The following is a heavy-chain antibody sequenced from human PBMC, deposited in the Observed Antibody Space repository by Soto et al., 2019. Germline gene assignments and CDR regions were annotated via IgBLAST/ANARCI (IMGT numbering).Heavy chain of an antibody. D-gene: IGHD2-2*01. Sequence: GGSLRLSCAASGFTFSSYSMNWVRQAPGKGLEWVSSISSSSSYIYYADSVKGRFTISRDNAKNSLYLQMNSLRAEDTAVYYCARVPPRWYCSSNSCYRGYGMDVWGQGTTVTVSS. CDR2: ISSSSSYI. V-gene: IGHV3-21*01. CDR3: ARVPPRWYCSSNSCYRGYGMDV. CDR1: GFTFSSYS. J-gene: IGHJ6*02.